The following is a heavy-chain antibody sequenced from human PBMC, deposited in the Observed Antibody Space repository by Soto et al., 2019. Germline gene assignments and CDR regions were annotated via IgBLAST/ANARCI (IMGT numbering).Heavy chain of an antibody. CDR3: ARANSVSGRSWFDP. D-gene: IGHD1-26*01. Sequence: LSLTCTVSGGSASSADHYWSWIRQHPGKGLEWIGYIYYTGSTYYNPSLKSRVSISVDTSKNQFSLKLSSLTAADTAMYYCARANSVSGRSWFDPWGQGTLVTVSS. CDR2: IYYTGST. CDR1: GGSASSADHY. V-gene: IGHV4-31*03. J-gene: IGHJ5*02.